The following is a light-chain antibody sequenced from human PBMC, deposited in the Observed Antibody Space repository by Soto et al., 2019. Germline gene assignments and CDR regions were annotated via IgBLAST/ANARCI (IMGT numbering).Light chain of an antibody. CDR3: QSFDISNVV. CDR2: EDS. CDR1: SGSIASNY. Sequence: NLMLTQPHSVSESPGKTVTISCTRSSGSIASNYVQWYQQRPGSAPTPVIYEDSQRPSGVPDRFSGSIDSSSNSASLTISRLKTEDEADYYCQSFDISNVVFGGGTKLTVL. V-gene: IGLV6-57*04. J-gene: IGLJ2*01.